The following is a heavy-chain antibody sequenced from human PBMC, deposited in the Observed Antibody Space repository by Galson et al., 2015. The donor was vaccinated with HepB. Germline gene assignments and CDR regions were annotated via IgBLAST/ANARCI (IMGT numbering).Heavy chain of an antibody. CDR3: TPPRGYCSSPPCYTWDGTDV. D-gene: IGHD2-2*02. Sequence: SLRLSCAASGFPFSNAWMSWVRQAPGKGLEWVGRIKRKTDGGTTDYAAPVKGRFTISRDDSKKTLYLQMNSLKNEDTAVYYCTPPRGYCSSPPCYTWDGTDVWGPGTPVSVSS. V-gene: IGHV3-15*01. CDR1: GFPFSNAW. CDR2: IKRKTDGGTT. J-gene: IGHJ6*02.